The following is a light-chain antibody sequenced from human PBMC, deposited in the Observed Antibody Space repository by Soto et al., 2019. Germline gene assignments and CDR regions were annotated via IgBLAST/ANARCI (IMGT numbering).Light chain of an antibody. CDR3: FLTYSGAYGALRV. V-gene: IGLV7-46*01. CDR2: DTD. CDR1: TGSVTSGHY. Sequence: QAVVTQEPSLTVSPGGTVTLTCGSSTGSVTSGHYPYWFQQKPGQAPRTLIRDTDYKHSWTPARFSGSLLGGKAALTLSGAQAEDEAVYYCFLTYSGAYGALRVFGGGTKLTVL. J-gene: IGLJ3*02.